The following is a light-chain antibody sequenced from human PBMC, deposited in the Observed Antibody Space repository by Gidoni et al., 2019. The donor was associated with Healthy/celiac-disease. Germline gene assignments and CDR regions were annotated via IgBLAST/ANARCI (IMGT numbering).Light chain of an antibody. CDR1: QGISNY. CDR2: AAS. CDR3: QKYNSAPRVT. J-gene: IGKJ3*01. V-gene: IGKV1-27*01. Sequence: DIQMTHSPSSLSASVGDRVTITCRASQGISNYLAWYQQKPGKVPKLLIYAASTLQSGVPSRFSGSGSGTDFTLTISSLQPEDVATYYCQKYNSAPRVTFGPGTKVDIK.